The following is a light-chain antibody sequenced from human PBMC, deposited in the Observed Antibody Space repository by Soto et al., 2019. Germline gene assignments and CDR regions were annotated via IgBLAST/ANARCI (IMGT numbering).Light chain of an antibody. CDR2: GNS. CDR1: SSNIGAGYD. V-gene: IGLV1-40*01. Sequence: QSVLTQPPSVSGAPGQRVTISCTGSSSNIGAGYDVHWYQQLPGTAPKLLIYGNSNRPSGVPDRFSGSKSGTSASLAITGLQAEDEADYYCQSYDSSLHVVFGGGPKLTVL. J-gene: IGLJ2*01. CDR3: QSYDSSLHVV.